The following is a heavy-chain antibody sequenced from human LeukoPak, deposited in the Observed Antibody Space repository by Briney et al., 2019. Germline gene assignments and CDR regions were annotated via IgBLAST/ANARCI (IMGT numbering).Heavy chain of an antibody. CDR1: GFTVSSNY. Sequence: GGSLRLSCAASGFTVSSNYMSWVRQAPGKGLEWVSVIYSGGSTYYADSVKGRFTISRDNSKNTLYLQMNSLRAEDTAVYYCASSWQRLGNFDYWGQGTLVTVSS. CDR3: ASSWQRLGNFDY. D-gene: IGHD6-25*01. V-gene: IGHV3-66*01. J-gene: IGHJ4*02. CDR2: IYSGGST.